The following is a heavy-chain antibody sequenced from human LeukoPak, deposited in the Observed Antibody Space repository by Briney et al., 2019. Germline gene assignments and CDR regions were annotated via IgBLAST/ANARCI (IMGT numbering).Heavy chain of an antibody. D-gene: IGHD6-19*01. V-gene: IGHV4-61*08. J-gene: IGHJ5*02. CDR3: ARDNAGYSSGWYGSWFDP. CDR2: IYYSGST. Sequence: SETLSLTCIVSGGSISTSAYYWGWIRQPPGKGLEWIGYIYYSGSTNYNPSLKSRVTISVDTSKNQFSLKLSSVTAADTAVYYCARDNAGYSSGWYGSWFDPWGQGTLVTVSS. CDR1: GGSISTSAYY.